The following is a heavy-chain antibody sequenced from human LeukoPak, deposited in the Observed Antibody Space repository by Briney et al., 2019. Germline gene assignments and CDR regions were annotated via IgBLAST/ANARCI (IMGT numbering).Heavy chain of an antibody. J-gene: IGHJ5*02. CDR3: ATTPVLRFLEWLYREAWFDP. D-gene: IGHD3-3*01. CDR2: FDPEDGET. Sequence: ASVKVSCKFSGYTLTELSMHWVRQAPGKGLEWMGGFDPEDGETIYAQKFQGRVTMTEDTSTDTAYMELSSLRSEDTAVYYCATTPVLRFLEWLYREAWFDPWGQGTLVTVSS. V-gene: IGHV1-24*01. CDR1: GYTLTELS.